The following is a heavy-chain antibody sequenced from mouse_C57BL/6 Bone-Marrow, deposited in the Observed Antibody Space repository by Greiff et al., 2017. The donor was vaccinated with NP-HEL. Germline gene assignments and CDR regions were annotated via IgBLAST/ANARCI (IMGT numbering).Heavy chain of an antibody. CDR3: ARSDGYYDAMDY. CDR1: GYTFTSYG. J-gene: IGHJ4*01. V-gene: IGHV1-81*01. CDR2: IYPRSGNT. D-gene: IGHD2-3*01. Sequence: QVQLQQSGAELARPGASVKLSCKASGYTFTSYGISWVKQRTGQGLEWIGEIYPRSGNTYYNEKFKGKATLTADKSSSTAYMELRSLTSEDAAVYFCARSDGYYDAMDYWGQGTSVTVSS.